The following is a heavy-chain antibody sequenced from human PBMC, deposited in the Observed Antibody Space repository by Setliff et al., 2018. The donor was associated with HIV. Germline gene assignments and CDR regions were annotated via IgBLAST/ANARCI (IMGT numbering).Heavy chain of an antibody. CDR2: IDWDDDK. J-gene: IGHJ4*02. Sequence: SGPTLGEPTQTLTLTCTYSGFSFGISGMRVNWIRQSPGKALEWLARIDWDDDKYYSPSLKTRLTISKDTSKNQVILTMTNLDPVDTATYYCARDSGNYAFDYWGLGTLVTVSS. V-gene: IGHV2-70*04. CDR1: GFSFGISGMR. CDR3: ARDSGNYAFDY. D-gene: IGHD3-3*01.